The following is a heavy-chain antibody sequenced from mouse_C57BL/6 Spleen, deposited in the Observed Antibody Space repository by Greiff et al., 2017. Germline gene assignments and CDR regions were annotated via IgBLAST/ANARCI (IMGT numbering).Heavy chain of an antibody. D-gene: IGHD1-1*01. CDR1: GYSITSGYY. J-gene: IGHJ4*01. Sequence: EVHLVESGPGLVKPSQSLSLTCSVTGYSITSGYYWNWIRQFPGNKLEWMGYISYDGSNNYNPSLKNRISITRDTSKNQFFLKLNSVTTEDTATYYCARDHGSSYGYAMDYWGQGTSVTVSS. CDR2: ISYDGSN. CDR3: ARDHGSSYGYAMDY. V-gene: IGHV3-6*01.